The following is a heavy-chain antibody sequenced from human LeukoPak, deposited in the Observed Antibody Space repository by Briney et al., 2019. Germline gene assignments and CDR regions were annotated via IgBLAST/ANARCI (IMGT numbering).Heavy chain of an antibody. CDR3: AVGGGGATSAFVY. Sequence: GGSLRPSCAASGFTFSSYAMSWVRQAPGKGLEWVSAISGSGGSTYYADSVKGRFTISRDNSKNTLYLQMNSLRAEDTAVYYRAVGGGGATSAFVYWGQGTLVTVSS. V-gene: IGHV3-23*01. CDR2: ISGSGGST. J-gene: IGHJ4*02. CDR1: GFTFSSYA. D-gene: IGHD1-26*01.